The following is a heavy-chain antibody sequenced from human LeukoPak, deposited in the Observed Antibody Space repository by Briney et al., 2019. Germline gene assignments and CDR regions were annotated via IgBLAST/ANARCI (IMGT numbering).Heavy chain of an antibody. CDR3: ARPVPSRLGWFDP. CDR2: IYYSGST. J-gene: IGHJ5*02. Sequence: SETLSLTCTVSGGSISSSNYYWAWIRQPPGKGLEWIGNIYYSGSTYYNPSLKTRIAISVDTSKNQFSLRLSSVTAADTAVYYCARPVPSRLGWFDPWGQGTLVTVSS. V-gene: IGHV4-39*01. D-gene: IGHD1-1*01. CDR1: GGSISSSNYY.